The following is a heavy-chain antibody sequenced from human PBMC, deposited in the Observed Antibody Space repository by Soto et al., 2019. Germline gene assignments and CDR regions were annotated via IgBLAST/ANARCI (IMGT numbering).Heavy chain of an antibody. Sequence: QVQLVQSGVEVKKPGSSVKVSCKASGGTLNSYAIDWVRQAPGQGLEWMGGIIPIFGNTYYAQRLQGRVKRTADESTRTAYRELSTLTSEDTAVYYCARGTVTGSEYNFYYYGMDVWGQGTTVIVSS. D-gene: IGHD1-1*01. J-gene: IGHJ6*02. CDR2: IIPIFGNT. CDR1: GGTLNSYA. V-gene: IGHV1-69*12. CDR3: ARGTVTGSEYNFYYYGMDV.